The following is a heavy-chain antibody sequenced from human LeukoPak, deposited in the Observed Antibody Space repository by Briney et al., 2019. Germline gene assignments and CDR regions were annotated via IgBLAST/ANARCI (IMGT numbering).Heavy chain of an antibody. Sequence: GGSLRLSCAASGFTFSDYAMHWVRLAPGKGLEWVALISFDGNNKYYADSAKGRFTISKDNSKNTLYLQVNSLRAEDTAVYYSARPRVVKAYYGMDVWGQGTTVTVSS. CDR1: GFTFSDYA. CDR2: ISFDGNNK. CDR3: ARPRVVKAYYGMDV. D-gene: IGHD3-22*01. J-gene: IGHJ6*02. V-gene: IGHV3-30*03.